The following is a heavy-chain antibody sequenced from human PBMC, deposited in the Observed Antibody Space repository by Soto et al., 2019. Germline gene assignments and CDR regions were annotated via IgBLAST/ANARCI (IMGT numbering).Heavy chain of an antibody. CDR1: GFTFRDYS. CDR2: ISSSGGII. D-gene: IGHD2-8*02. J-gene: IGHJ5*02. V-gene: IGHV3-11*01. Sequence: QVQLVESGGGLVKPGGSLRLSCAASGFTFRDYSMSWIRQAPGKGLEWVSYISSSGGIIYYADSVKGRFTISRDNAKKSLYLQMKSLTDEDTAVYNCARACAYCNGGGPGNWFDPWGQGTLVTVSS. CDR3: ARACAYCNGGGPGNWFDP.